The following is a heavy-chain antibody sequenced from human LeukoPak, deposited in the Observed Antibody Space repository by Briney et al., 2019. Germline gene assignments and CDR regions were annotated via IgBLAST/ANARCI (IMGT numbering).Heavy chain of an antibody. V-gene: IGHV1-2*02. CDR2: INPNSGGT. D-gene: IGHD2-2*01. Sequence: ASVKVSCKASGYTFTSYYMHWVRQAPGQGLEWMGWINPNSGGTNYAQKFQGRVTMTRDTSISTAYMELSRLRSDDTAVYYCARDSYCSSTSCYRESYYGMDVWGQGTTVTVSS. CDR1: GYTFTSYY. J-gene: IGHJ6*02. CDR3: ARDSYCSSTSCYRESYYGMDV.